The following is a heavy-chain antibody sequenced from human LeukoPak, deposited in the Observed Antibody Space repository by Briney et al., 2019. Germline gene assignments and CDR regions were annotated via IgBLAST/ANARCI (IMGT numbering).Heavy chain of an antibody. Sequence: QAGGSLRLSCAASGFTFSSYGMSWVRQAPGKGLEWVSAISGSGGSTYYADSVKGRFTISRDNSKNTLYLQMNSLRAEDTAVYYCAKDRRDLLSVVTGYYFDYWGQGTLVTVSS. CDR3: AKDRRDLLSVVTGYYFDY. CDR1: GFTFSSYG. V-gene: IGHV3-23*01. D-gene: IGHD3-22*01. CDR2: ISGSGGST. J-gene: IGHJ4*02.